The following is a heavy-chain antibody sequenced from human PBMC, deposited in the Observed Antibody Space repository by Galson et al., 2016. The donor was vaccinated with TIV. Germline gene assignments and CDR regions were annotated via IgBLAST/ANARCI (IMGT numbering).Heavy chain of an antibody. J-gene: IGHJ4*02. CDR1: GFTFSDYH. CDR2: ISPSGNTI. Sequence: SLRLSCAASGFTFSDYHMTWIRLAPEKGLEWISYISPSGNTIYYADSVKGRFTISRDNAKNSLSLQMNSLRADDTAVYYCARLGQFDYWGQGTLVTVSS. CDR3: ARLGQFDY. V-gene: IGHV3-11*01.